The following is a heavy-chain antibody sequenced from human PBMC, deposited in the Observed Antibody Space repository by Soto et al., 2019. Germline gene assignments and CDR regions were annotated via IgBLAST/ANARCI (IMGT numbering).Heavy chain of an antibody. CDR2: ISGTGGRI. D-gene: IGHD4-17*01. J-gene: IGHJ5*02. Sequence: EVHLLESGGGLVQPGWSLRLSCAASGFPFSVYAMTWVRQAPGKGLEWVSEISGTGGRINYADSVKGRFTISRDNSKNTLYLQMNSLRAEDTAVYYCEKVYGDYDGWFDPWGQGPVVTVSS. CDR3: EKVYGDYDGWFDP. CDR1: GFPFSVYA. V-gene: IGHV3-23*01.